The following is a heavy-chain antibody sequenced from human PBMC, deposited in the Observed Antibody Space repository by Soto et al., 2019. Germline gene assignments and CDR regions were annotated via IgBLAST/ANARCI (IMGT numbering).Heavy chain of an antibody. J-gene: IGHJ4*02. V-gene: IGHV3-30*04. D-gene: IGHD5-18*01. CDR1: GFTFSNYA. CDR2: IPNDGRNE. CDR3: ARDGEPAYSYGGYLFDY. Sequence: QVQLVESGGGVVQPGRSLRLSCAASGFTFSNYAMQWVRQAPGKGLEWVAVIPNDGRNENYADSVKGRFTVSRDNSKNTMYLQMDRRRPEDTAVYYCARDGEPAYSYGGYLFDYWGQGTLVTVSS.